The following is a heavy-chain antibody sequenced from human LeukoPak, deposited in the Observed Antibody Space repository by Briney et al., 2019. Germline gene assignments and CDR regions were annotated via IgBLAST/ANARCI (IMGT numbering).Heavy chain of an antibody. D-gene: IGHD2-15*01. J-gene: IGHJ4*02. V-gene: IGHV3-64*01. CDR2: ISSNGGST. Sequence: PGGSLRLSCAASGFTFSSYAMHWVRQAPGKGLEYVSAISSNGGSTYYANSVKGRFTISRDNSKNTLYLQMGSLRAEDMAVYYCARDARYCSGGSCYSFPVYWGQGTLVTVSS. CDR1: GFTFSSYA. CDR3: ARDARYCSGGSCYSFPVY.